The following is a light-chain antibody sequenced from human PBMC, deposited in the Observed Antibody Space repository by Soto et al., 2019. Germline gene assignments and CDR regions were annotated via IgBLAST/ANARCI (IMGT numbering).Light chain of an antibody. V-gene: IGKV1-27*01. CDR2: EAS. CDR3: QKFDSAPQS. Sequence: DIQMTQSPSSLSASVGDRVTITCRASQGIRHYLAWYQQKPGKVPKLLIYEASNLQSGVPSRFRGGGSGTEFTLTISSLQPEDVATYYCQKFDSAPQSFGHGTKMEIK. J-gene: IGKJ1*01. CDR1: QGIRHY.